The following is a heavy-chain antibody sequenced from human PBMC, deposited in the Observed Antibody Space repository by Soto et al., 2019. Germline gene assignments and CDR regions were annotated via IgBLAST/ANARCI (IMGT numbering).Heavy chain of an antibody. Sequence: EVRLVESGGGLVQPGGSLRLSCAASGFTFFSYSMNWVRQAPGKGLEWVSYISTGGGTIYYADSAKGRFTISRDNAKNSLYLQMNSLRAEDTAVYYCATGRGIYWGQGILVTVSS. CDR3: ATGRGIY. D-gene: IGHD3-10*01. V-gene: IGHV3-48*01. CDR1: GFTFFSYS. CDR2: ISTGGGTI. J-gene: IGHJ4*02.